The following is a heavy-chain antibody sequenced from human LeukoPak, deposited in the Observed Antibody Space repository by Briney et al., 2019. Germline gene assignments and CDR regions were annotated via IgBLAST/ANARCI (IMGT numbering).Heavy chain of an antibody. CDR3: ARLTVGYSGYYWGD. J-gene: IGHJ4*02. D-gene: IGHD5-12*01. V-gene: IGHV4-39*01. CDR2: IYYSGST. Sequence: PSETLSLTCTVSGGSISSSSYYWGWIRQPPGKGLEWIGSIYYSGSTYYNPSLKSRVTISVDTSKNQFSLKLSSVTAADTAVYYCARLTVGYSGYYWGDWGQGTLVTVSS. CDR1: GGSISSSSYY.